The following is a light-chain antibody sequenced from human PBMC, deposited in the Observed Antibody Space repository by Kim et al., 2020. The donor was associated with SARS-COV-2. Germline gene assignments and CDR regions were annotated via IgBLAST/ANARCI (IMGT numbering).Light chain of an antibody. CDR2: AAS. J-gene: IGKJ4*01. V-gene: IGKV1-39*01. CDR3: QQSHTAPLLT. Sequence: DIQMTQSPSSLSASVGDRVTITCRTSQSISSYLNWYQQKPGKAPKFLIYAASNLQSGVPSRFSGSGSGTDFTLTITSLQPEDFAIYYCQQSHTAPLLTFGGGTKLEI. CDR1: QSISSY.